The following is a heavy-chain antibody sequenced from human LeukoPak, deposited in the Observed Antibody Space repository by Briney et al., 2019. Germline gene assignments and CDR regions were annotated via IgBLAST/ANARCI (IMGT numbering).Heavy chain of an antibody. CDR3: ARDMRDMVRGVIYNWFDP. J-gene: IGHJ5*02. D-gene: IGHD3-10*01. CDR2: IYYSGST. CDR1: GGSISSYY. Sequence: SETLSLICTVSGGSISSYYWSWIRQPPGKGLEWLGYIYYSGSTNYNPSLKSRVTISVDTSKNQFSLKLSSVTAADTAVYYCARDMRDMVRGVIYNWFDPWGQGTLVTVSS. V-gene: IGHV4-59*01.